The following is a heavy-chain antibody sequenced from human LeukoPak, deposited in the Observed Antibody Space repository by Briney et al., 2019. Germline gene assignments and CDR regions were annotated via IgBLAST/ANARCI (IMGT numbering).Heavy chain of an antibody. CDR3: ARVGYYDFWSGINFFDY. J-gene: IGHJ4*02. CDR1: GFTFSTYA. Sequence: GGSLRLSCAASGFTFSTYAMSWVRQAPGKGLEWVSSISSSSSHIYYADSVRGRFTISRDNTRNSLFLQMNSLRAEDTAVYYCARVGYYDFWSGINFFDYWGQGTLVTVSS. D-gene: IGHD3-3*01. V-gene: IGHV3-21*01. CDR2: ISSSSSHI.